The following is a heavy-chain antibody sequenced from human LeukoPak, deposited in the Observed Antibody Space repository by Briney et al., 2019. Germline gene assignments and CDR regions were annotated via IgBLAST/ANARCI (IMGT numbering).Heavy chain of an antibody. D-gene: IGHD1-26*01. Sequence: KTSETLSLTCTVSGNSISSYYWSWIRQPPGKGLEWIGYIYYSGSTNYNPSLKSRVTISVDTSKNQFSLKLSSVTAADTAVYYCARIKRYSGSYSWFGPWGQGTLVTVSS. V-gene: IGHV4-59*01. J-gene: IGHJ5*02. CDR3: ARIKRYSGSYSWFGP. CDR2: IYYSGST. CDR1: GNSISSYY.